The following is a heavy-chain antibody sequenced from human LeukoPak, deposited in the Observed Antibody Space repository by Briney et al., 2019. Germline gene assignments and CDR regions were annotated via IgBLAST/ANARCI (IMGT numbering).Heavy chain of an antibody. D-gene: IGHD3-16*01. CDR1: GGTFSSYA. CDR3: ARERVFPFGSQKFDY. V-gene: IGHV1-69*06. Sequence: EASVKVSCKASGGTFSSYAISWVRQAPGQGLEWMGGIIPIFGTANYAQKFQGRVTITADKSTSTAYMELSSLRSEDTAVYYCARERVFPFGSQKFDYWGQGTLVTVSS. CDR2: IIPIFGTA. J-gene: IGHJ4*02.